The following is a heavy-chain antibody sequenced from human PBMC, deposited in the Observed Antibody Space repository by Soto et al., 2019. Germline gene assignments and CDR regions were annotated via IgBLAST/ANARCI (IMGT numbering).Heavy chain of an antibody. J-gene: IGHJ1*01. CDR1: GFTCSSYW. CDR2: IRKEGSEK. Sequence: EVQLVESGGGLVQPGGSLRLSCAASGFTCSSYWMSWVRQAPGKGLEWVANIRKEGSEKYYVDSVKGRFTISRDNAKNSMYLPTNSLRAEDTAVYYCARDGASCCSGFNCYEEYFQNSGQGTLVTVSS. D-gene: IGHD2-15*01. CDR3: ARDGASCCSGFNCYEEYFQN. V-gene: IGHV3-7*01.